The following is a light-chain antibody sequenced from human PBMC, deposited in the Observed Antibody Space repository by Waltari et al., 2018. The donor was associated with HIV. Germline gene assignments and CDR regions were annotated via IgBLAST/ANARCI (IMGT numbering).Light chain of an antibody. CDR1: QDISNS. V-gene: IGKV1-NL1*01. CDR2: GAF. CDR3: HQYYAVPLT. J-gene: IGKJ4*01. Sequence: DLQMTQSPSSLSASLGATVTISCRASQDISNSVSWCQQQPGKVPKLLVHGAFILQRGVPSRFSGSGSGTDYTLTISGLQPEDFATYFCHQYYAVPLTFGGGTRVDI.